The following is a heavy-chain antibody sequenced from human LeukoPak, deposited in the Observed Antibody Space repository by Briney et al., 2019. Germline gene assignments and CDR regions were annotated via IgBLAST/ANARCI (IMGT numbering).Heavy chain of an antibody. CDR3: ARDRGYGGITAPAFDI. CDR1: GGSVSSGSYY. J-gene: IGHJ3*02. V-gene: IGHV4-61*01. CDR2: IYYSGST. D-gene: IGHD4-23*01. Sequence: PPETLSLTCTVSGGSVSSGSYYWSWIRQPPGKGLEWIGYIYYSGSTNYNPSLKSRVTISVDTSKNQFSLKLSSVTAADTAVYYCARDRGYGGITAPAFDIWGQGTMVTVSS.